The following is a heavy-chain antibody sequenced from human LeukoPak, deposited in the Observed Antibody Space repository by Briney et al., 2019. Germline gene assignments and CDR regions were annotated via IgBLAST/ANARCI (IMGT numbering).Heavy chain of an antibody. CDR3: AMATWVGGLDY. Sequence: PGGSLRLSCAASGFTVSSIYMSWVRQAPGKGLEWVSVIYRGGSTYYADSVKGRFTISRDNSKNTPYLQMNNLRAEDTAVYYCAMATWVGGLDYWGQGTLVTVSS. J-gene: IGHJ4*02. CDR1: GFTVSSIY. CDR2: IYRGGST. V-gene: IGHV3-66*01. D-gene: IGHD1-26*01.